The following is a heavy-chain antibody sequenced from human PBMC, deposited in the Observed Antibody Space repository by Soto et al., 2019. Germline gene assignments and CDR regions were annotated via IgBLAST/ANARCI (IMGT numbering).Heavy chain of an antibody. J-gene: IGHJ4*02. V-gene: IGHV3-23*01. CDR3: AKELTDYFDY. Sequence: GGSLRLSCAASGFTFSSYSMSWVRQTPGKGLEWVSGISGSGGDTYYPDSVKGRFTISRDNSRNTIYLQMNSLRVEDTAVYYCAKELTDYFDYWGQGTLVTVSS. CDR1: GFTFSSYS. CDR2: ISGSGGDT. D-gene: IGHD3-16*01.